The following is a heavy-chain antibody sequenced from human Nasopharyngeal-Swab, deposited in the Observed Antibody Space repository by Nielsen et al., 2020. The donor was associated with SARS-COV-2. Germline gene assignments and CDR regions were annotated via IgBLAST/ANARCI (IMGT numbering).Heavy chain of an antibody. CDR3: VRDPPFSGWTLES. CDR2: IWYDGSEK. J-gene: IGHJ4*02. V-gene: IGHV3-33*01. Sequence: GESLKISCAASGFSFRDSAMHWVRQAPGKGLEWVAVIWYDGSEKYYVDSVRGRFTISRDNSKNTLYLQMNSLRAEDTAVYYCVRDPPFSGWTLESWGQGTLVTVSS. D-gene: IGHD6-25*01. CDR1: GFSFRDSA.